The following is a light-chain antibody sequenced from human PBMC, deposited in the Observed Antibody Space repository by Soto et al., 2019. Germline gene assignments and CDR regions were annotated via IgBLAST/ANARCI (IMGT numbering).Light chain of an antibody. Sequence: EIVMTQSPATLSVSPGERATLSCRASQSVGSDLAWYQQKPGQAPRLVTYDIFTRATAVPTRISGSGSGTEFTLTISSLQSEDFAVYYCQQYNSWPLTFGGGTKVDIK. V-gene: IGKV3D-15*01. CDR2: DIF. J-gene: IGKJ4*01. CDR3: QQYNSWPLT. CDR1: QSVGSD.